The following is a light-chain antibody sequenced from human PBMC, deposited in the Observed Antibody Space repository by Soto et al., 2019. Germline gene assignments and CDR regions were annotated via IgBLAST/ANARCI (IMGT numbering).Light chain of an antibody. CDR2: SNN. Sequence: QAVVTQPPSASGTPGQRVTISCSGSSSNIGSNTVSWYQHLPGTAPKLLMYSNNQRPSGVPDRFSGSKSGTSASLVISGLQSEDEADYYCVAWDDSLNGVVFGGGTQLTVL. V-gene: IGLV1-44*01. CDR1: SSNIGSNT. CDR3: VAWDDSLNGVV. J-gene: IGLJ2*01.